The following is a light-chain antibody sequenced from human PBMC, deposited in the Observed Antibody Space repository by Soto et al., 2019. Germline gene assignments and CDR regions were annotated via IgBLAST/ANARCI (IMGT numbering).Light chain of an antibody. CDR1: SGHSRYT. J-gene: IGLJ2*01. Sequence: QSVLTQSPSASASLGASVKLTCTLSSGHSRYTIAWHQQQPEKGPRYLMRLNSDGSHSKGDGIPDRFSGSGSGAERYLTISSFQSEDEADYYCQTWGTGIPVFGGVTKLTVL. CDR2: LNSDGSH. V-gene: IGLV4-69*01. CDR3: QTWGTGIPV.